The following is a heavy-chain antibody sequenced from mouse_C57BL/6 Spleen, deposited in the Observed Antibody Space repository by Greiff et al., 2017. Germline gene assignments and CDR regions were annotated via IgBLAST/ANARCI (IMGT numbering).Heavy chain of an antibody. Sequence: EVKVVESGGGLVKPGGSLKLSCAASGFTFSSYAMSWVRQTPEKRLEWVATISDGGSYTYYPDNVKGRFTISRDNAKNNLYLQMSHLKSEDTAMYYCARDGLGRDYWGQGTTLTVSS. J-gene: IGHJ2*01. D-gene: IGHD4-1*01. V-gene: IGHV5-4*01. CDR1: GFTFSSYA. CDR3: ARDGLGRDY. CDR2: ISDGGSYT.